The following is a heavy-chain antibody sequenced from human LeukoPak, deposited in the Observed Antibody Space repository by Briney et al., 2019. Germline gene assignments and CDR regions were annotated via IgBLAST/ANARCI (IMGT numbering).Heavy chain of an antibody. J-gene: IGHJ4*02. D-gene: IGHD3-9*01. CDR2: INPNSGGT. CDR1: GYTFTNYG. CDR3: ARETRYDIFWATPNIDH. Sequence: ASVKVSCKASGYTFTNYGISWVRQAPGQGLEGMGWINPNSGGTNYAQKFQGRVTMTRDTSISTAYMELSRLRSYDTAVYYCARETRYDIFWATPNIDHWGQGTLVTVSS. V-gene: IGHV1-2*02.